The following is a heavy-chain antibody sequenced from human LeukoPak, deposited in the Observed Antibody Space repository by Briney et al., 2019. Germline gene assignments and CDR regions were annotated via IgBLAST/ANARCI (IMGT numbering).Heavy chain of an antibody. Sequence: PSETLSLTCTVCGGSISSYYWTWIRQPAGKGLEWIERIYTTGSTNFNPSLKSRVTMSVDMSKSQFSLKLSSVTAADTAVYYCAREEHVGANFDYWGQGTLVTVSS. J-gene: IGHJ4*02. CDR2: IYTTGST. CDR3: AREEHVGANFDY. V-gene: IGHV4-4*07. CDR1: GGSISSYY. D-gene: IGHD3-16*01.